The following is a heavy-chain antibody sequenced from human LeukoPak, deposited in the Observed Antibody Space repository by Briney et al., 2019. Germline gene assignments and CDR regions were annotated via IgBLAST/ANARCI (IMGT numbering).Heavy chain of an antibody. CDR3: AKSGGYGLIDC. J-gene: IGHJ4*01. CDR1: GVSISSSSYY. Sequence: PSETLSLTCNVSGVSISSSSYYWGWIRQPPGTGLEWIGSIYSSGSTYYNSSLKSRVTISIDTSKNQVSLKMSSVTAADTAVYYCAKSGGYGLIDCWGQGTLVTVSS. CDR2: IYSSGST. D-gene: IGHD6-25*01. V-gene: IGHV4-39*01.